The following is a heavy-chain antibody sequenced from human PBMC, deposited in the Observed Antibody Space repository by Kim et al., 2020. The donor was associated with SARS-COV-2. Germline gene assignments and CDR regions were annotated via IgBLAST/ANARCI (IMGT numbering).Heavy chain of an antibody. J-gene: IGHJ4*02. CDR1: GFTFSNYA. CDR3: VNTAHCRSTSCYSSDY. CDR2: ITNNGGST. D-gene: IGHD2-2*01. Sequence: GGSLRLSCSASGFTFSNYAMHWVRQAPGKGLEYVSAITNNGGSTYYANSVKGRFTISRDNSKNTLYLQMSSLRAEDTAVYYCVNTAHCRSTSCYSSDYWGQGTLVTVSS. V-gene: IGHV3-64D*06.